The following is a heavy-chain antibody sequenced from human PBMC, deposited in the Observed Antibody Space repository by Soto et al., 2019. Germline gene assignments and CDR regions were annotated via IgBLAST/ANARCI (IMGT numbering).Heavy chain of an antibody. J-gene: IGHJ3*02. V-gene: IGHV3-15*07. CDR1: GFTFSGAW. CDR3: ARVGGFDWLLYDAFDI. D-gene: IGHD3-9*01. Sequence: GGSLRFSCAASGFTFSGAWFNWVRQAPGKGLEWVGRIKSKYDGGTTDYAAPVKDRFTISRDDSKNTLYLQMNSLRAEDTAVYYCARVGGFDWLLYDAFDIWGQGTMVTVSS. CDR2: IKSKYDGGTT.